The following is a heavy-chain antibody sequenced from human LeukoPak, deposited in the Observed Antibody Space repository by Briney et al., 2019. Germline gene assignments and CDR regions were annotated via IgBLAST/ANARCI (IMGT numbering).Heavy chain of an antibody. D-gene: IGHD3-22*01. Sequence: GGSLRLSCAASGFTFSSYAMSWVRQAPGKGLEWVSAISGSGGSTYYADSVKGRFTISRDNSKNTLYLQMNSLRAEDTAVYYCAKDLESSGYYYPFGYWGQGTLVTVSS. CDR3: AKDLESSGYYYPFGY. V-gene: IGHV3-23*01. CDR1: GFTFSSYA. J-gene: IGHJ4*02. CDR2: ISGSGGST.